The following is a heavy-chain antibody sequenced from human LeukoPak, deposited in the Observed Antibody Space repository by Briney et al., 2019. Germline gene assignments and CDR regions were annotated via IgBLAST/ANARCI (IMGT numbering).Heavy chain of an antibody. J-gene: IGHJ4*02. V-gene: IGHV6-1*01. CDR1: GDTVSSDTAG. CDR3: ARDSHTTGWLHFGPYPSYYLVS. CDR2: TYYRTKWIT. Sequence: SQTLSLTCAISGDTVSSDTAGWIWDRQSPSRGLEWLGRTYYRTKWITDYGESVKGRITINPDTSMNQFSLQLSSVTPEDTALYFCARDSHTTGWLHFGPYPSYYLVSSGEGTLVTVSS. D-gene: IGHD1-1*01.